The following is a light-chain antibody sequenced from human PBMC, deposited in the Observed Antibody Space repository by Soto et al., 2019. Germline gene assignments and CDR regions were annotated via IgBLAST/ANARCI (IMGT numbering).Light chain of an antibody. V-gene: IGKV4-1*01. CDR2: WAS. CDR1: QSVLSSSNNKNS. CDR3: QQSYSSPLT. Sequence: DIVMTQSPDSLAVSLGERATINCKSSQSVLSSSNNKNSIAWYQQKPGQPPRLLIYWASTRESGVPDRFSGSGSETDFTLTISSLHPEDFATYYCQQSYSSPLTFGGGTNVEI. J-gene: IGKJ4*01.